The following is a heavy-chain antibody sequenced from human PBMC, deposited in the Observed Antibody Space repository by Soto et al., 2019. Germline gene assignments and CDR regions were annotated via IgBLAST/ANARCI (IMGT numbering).Heavy chain of an antibody. J-gene: IGHJ4*02. V-gene: IGHV4-59*01. CDR2: IYYSGST. Sequence: SETLSLTCTVSGGSISSYYWSWIRQPPGKGLEWIGYIYYSGSTNYNPSLKSRVTISVDTSKNQISLKLSSVTAADTAVYYCARVVTLGSRNPYYFDYWGQGTLVTVSS. CDR1: GGSISSYY. D-gene: IGHD6-19*01. CDR3: ARVVTLGSRNPYYFDY.